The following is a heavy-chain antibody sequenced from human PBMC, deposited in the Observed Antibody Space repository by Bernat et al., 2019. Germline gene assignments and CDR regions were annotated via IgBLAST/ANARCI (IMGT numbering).Heavy chain of an antibody. D-gene: IGHD2-21*01. J-gene: IGHJ4*02. V-gene: IGHV3-7*03. Sequence: EVQLVESGGGLVQPGGSLRLSCAASGFTFSSYWMSWVRQAPGKGLEWVANIKQDGSEKYYVDSVKGRFTISRDNAKNSLYLQMNSLRAEDTAVYYCARGSPRNWSYRGEFDYWGQGTLVTVSS. CDR3: ARGSPRNWSYRGEFDY. CDR1: GFTFSSYW. CDR2: IKQDGSEK.